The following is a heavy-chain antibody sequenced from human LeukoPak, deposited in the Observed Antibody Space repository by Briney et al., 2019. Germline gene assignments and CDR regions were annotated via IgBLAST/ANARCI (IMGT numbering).Heavy chain of an antibody. CDR1: GFTFSSYS. J-gene: IGHJ5*02. CDR3: ARDGGVPAATWEGWFDP. D-gene: IGHD2-2*01. Sequence: GGSLRLSCAASGFTFSSYSMNWVRQAPGKGLEWVSSISSSSSYIYYADSVKGRFTISRDNAKNSLYLQMNSLRAEDTAVYYCARDGGVPAATWEGWFDPWGQGTLVTVSS. V-gene: IGHV3-21*01. CDR2: ISSSSSYI.